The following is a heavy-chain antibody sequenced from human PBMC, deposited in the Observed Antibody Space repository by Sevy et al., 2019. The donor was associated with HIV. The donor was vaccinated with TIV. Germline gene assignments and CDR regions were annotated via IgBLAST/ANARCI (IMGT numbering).Heavy chain of an antibody. CDR1: IFTFNIYG. CDR2: MRKDGLTT. D-gene: IGHD3-16*01. V-gene: IGHV3-30*02. J-gene: IGHJ3*02. Sequence: GGSLRLSCAASIFTFNIYGMQWVRQAPGKGLEWVAYMRKDGLTTYYADSVKGRFTITRDSCKNTLYLQMNSLRIEDAALYYCTRETTYYDASGPVPEDIWGQGTMVTVSS. CDR3: TRETTYYDASGPVPEDI.